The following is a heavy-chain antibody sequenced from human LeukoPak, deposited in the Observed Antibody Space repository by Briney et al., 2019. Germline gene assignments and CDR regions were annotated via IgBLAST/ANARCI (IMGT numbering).Heavy chain of an antibody. V-gene: IGHV4-34*01. J-gene: IGHJ6*03. CDR1: GGSFNGYY. Sequence: SETLSLTCAVYGGSFNGYYWSWIRQPPGKGLEWIGEINHSGSTNYNPSLKSRVTISVDTSKNQFSLKLSSVTAADTAVYYCARSKIRITMVRGSRGYMDVWGKGTTVTVSS. CDR3: ARSKIRITMVRGSRGYMDV. CDR2: INHSGST. D-gene: IGHD3-10*01.